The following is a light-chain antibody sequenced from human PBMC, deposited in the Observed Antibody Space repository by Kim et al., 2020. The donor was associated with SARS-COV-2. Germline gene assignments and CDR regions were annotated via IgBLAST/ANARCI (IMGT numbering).Light chain of an antibody. V-gene: IGKV1-5*03. Sequence: DIQMTQSPSTLSASVGDTVTITCLASQRIGISLAWYQQKPGRAPNLVIYKALNLETGVPSRFRGSGAGTEFTLTISSLQPDDFATFYCQQFHSYPWTFGQGTKVDIK. CDR2: KAL. J-gene: IGKJ1*01. CDR3: QQFHSYPWT. CDR1: QRIGIS.